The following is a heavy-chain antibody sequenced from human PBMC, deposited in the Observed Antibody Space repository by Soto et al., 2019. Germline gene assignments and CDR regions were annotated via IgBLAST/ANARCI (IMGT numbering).Heavy chain of an antibody. CDR1: GFTFSSYG. Sequence: GGSLRLSCAASGFTFSSYGMHWVRQAPGKGLEWVAVIWYDGSNKYYADSVKGRFTISRDNSKNTLYLQMNSLRAEDTAVYYCARSFPGEAVAGTAEYFQHWGQGTLVTVSS. J-gene: IGHJ1*01. CDR2: IWYDGSNK. D-gene: IGHD6-19*01. CDR3: ARSFPGEAVAGTAEYFQH. V-gene: IGHV3-33*01.